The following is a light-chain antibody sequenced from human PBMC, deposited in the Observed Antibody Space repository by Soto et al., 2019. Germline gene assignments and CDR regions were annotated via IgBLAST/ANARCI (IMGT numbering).Light chain of an antibody. Sequence: EIVMTQSPATLSVSPGERATLSCRASQSVSINLAWYQQKPGQAPRLLIYTASTRATGIPARFSGSGSGTEFTLTISSLQSEDFAVYYCQQYSNWHPWTFGQGTKVEIK. V-gene: IGKV3-15*01. CDR3: QQYSNWHPWT. CDR1: QSVSIN. CDR2: TAS. J-gene: IGKJ1*01.